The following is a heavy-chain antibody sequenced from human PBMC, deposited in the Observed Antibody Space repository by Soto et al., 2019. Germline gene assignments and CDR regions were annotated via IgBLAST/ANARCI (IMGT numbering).Heavy chain of an antibody. CDR2: ISSSSSYI. J-gene: IGHJ6*02. D-gene: IGHD3-10*01. CDR1: GFTFSSYS. Sequence: EVQLVESGGGLVKPGGSLRLSCAASGFTFSSYSMNWVRQAPGKGLEWVSSISSSSSYIYYADSVKGRFTISRDNAKNPLYLQRNSLRAEDTAVYSWARDVKYYGSGGARVRDYGMDVWGQWTTVTVSS. CDR3: ARDVKYYGSGGARVRDYGMDV. V-gene: IGHV3-21*01.